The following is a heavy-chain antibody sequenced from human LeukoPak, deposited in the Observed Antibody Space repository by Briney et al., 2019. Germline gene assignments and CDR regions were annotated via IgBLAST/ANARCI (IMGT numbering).Heavy chain of an antibody. CDR3: ASTYPGIAVASKFDY. CDR2: IYYSGST. J-gene: IGHJ4*02. Sequence: SETLSLTCTVSGGSVSSGSYYWSWIRQPPGKGLEWIGYIYYSGSTNYNPSLKSRVTISVDTSKNQFSLKLSSVTAADTAVYYCASTYPGIAVASKFDYWGQGTLVTVSS. V-gene: IGHV4-61*01. CDR1: GGSVSSGSYY. D-gene: IGHD6-19*01.